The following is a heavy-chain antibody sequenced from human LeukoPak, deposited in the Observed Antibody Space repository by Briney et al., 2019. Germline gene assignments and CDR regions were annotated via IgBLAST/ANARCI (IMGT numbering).Heavy chain of an antibody. D-gene: IGHD3-3*01. CDR1: GFTFCNYW. V-gene: IGHV3-74*01. J-gene: IGHJ6*02. CDR3: ARITIFGVGPLYGMDV. Sequence: GGSLRLSCAASGFTFCNYWMHWVRQTPGKGLVWVSHINGDGSSIAYADSVKGRFTTSRDNAKNTLYLQMNSLRAEDTAVYYCARITIFGVGPLYGMDVWGQGTTVTVSS. CDR2: INGDGSSI.